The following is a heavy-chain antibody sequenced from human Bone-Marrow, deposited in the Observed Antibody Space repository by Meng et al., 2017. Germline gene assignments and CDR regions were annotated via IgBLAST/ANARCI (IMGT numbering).Heavy chain of an antibody. V-gene: IGHV1-8*01. CDR1: GYISTNYD. Sequence: VQLVQHGAEVRKPGASVRVTCKASGYISTNYDLNWVRQAAGQGPEWMGWLNPRTGNTGYAQKFQGRVTLTRDTSRSTAYMELSSLTSDDTAIYYCARDYGGNSGRFDPWGQGTLVTVSS. CDR2: LNPRTGNT. CDR3: ARDYGGNSGRFDP. D-gene: IGHD4-23*01. J-gene: IGHJ5*02.